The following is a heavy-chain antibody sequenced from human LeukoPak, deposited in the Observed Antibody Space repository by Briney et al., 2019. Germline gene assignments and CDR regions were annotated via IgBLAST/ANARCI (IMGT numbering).Heavy chain of an antibody. CDR2: TYYRSKWYN. CDR1: VDSVSNNSAA. CDR3: ARGRSWGESGFDF. D-gene: IGHD6-13*01. Sequence: SQTLSLTFAISVDSVSNNSAAWNWLRQSRSRGLEWLGSTYYRSKWYNDYAVSVKSRITINPDTSKNQFSLQLKSVTPEDTAVYYCARGRSWGESGFDFWGQGTLVTVSS. V-gene: IGHV6-1*01. J-gene: IGHJ4*02.